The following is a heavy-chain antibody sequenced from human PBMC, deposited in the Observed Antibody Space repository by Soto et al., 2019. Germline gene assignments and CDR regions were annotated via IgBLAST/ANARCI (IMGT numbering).Heavy chain of an antibody. CDR1: GASISSSSYY. CDR3: ARHPATNYVESWFDP. Sequence: SETLSLTCTVSGASISSSSYYWGWIRQPPGKGLEWIGSIYYSGSSHYNPSLKSRVTISVDTSKNQFSLKLSSVTAADTAVYYLARHPATNYVESWFDPCGQGTLVTVSS. D-gene: IGHD3-16*01. V-gene: IGHV4-39*01. J-gene: IGHJ5*02. CDR2: IYYSGSS.